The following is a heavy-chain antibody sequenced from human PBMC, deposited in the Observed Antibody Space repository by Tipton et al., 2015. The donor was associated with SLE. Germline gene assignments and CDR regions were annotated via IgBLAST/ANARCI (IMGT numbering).Heavy chain of an antibody. CDR3: VAGYNYGYADY. D-gene: IGHD5-18*01. V-gene: IGHV3-7*01. Sequence: GSLRLSCAASGFIFSTYWMSWVRQAPGKGLEWVANVEQDGSEKYYIDSVKGRFTISRDNAKNTLYLQMNSLRAEDTAAYYCVAGYNYGYADYWGQRTLVTVSS. J-gene: IGHJ4*02. CDR2: VEQDGSEK. CDR1: GFIFSTYW.